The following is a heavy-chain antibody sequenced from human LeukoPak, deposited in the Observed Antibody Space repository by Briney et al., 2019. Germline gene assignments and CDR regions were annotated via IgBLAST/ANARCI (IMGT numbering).Heavy chain of an antibody. CDR2: INSDGSST. J-gene: IGHJ4*02. Sequence: GGSLRLSCAASGFTFSSYWMHWVRQAPGKGLVWVSRINSDGSSTSYADSVKGRFTISRDNAKNTLYLQMNSLRAEGTAVYYCARAIAVAGPYYFDYWGQGTLVTVSS. V-gene: IGHV3-74*01. CDR3: ARAIAVAGPYYFDY. D-gene: IGHD6-19*01. CDR1: GFTFSSYW.